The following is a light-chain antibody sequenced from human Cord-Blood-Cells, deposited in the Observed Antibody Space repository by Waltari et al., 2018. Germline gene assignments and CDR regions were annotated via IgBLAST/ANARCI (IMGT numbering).Light chain of an antibody. CDR2: DAS. CDR3: QQRSNWYT. J-gene: IGKJ2*01. V-gene: IGKV3-11*01. CDR1: QSVSSY. Sequence: ELVLTQSPATLSLSPGERATLSCRASQSVSSYLAWYQQKPGQAPRLLIYDASNRATDIPARFSGSGSGTDFTLTISSLEPEDFAVYYCQQRSNWYTFGQGTKLEIK.